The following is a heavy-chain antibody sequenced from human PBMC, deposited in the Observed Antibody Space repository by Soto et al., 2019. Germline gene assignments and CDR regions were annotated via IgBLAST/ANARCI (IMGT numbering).Heavy chain of an antibody. CDR3: AKKVNSGSGSQFFDY. Sequence: PGGSLRLSFAASGFTFSSYSMSWVRQAPGKGLEWVSGFRSGGDDDTTYYADSVRGRFTISRDNSKNTLFLQMNSLRAEDTAIYYCAKKVNSGSGSQFFDYWGQGTLVTVSS. CDR1: GFTFSSYS. J-gene: IGHJ4*02. D-gene: IGHD3-10*01. V-gene: IGHV3-23*01. CDR2: FRSGGDDDTT.